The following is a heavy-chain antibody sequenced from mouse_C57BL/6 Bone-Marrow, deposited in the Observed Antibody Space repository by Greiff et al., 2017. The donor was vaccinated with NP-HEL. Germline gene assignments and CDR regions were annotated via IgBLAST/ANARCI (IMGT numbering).Heavy chain of an antibody. V-gene: IGHV14-4*01. J-gene: IGHJ1*03. D-gene: IGHD1-1*01. CDR3: TVLYGAGYFDV. Sequence: EVMLVESGAELVRPGASVKLSCTASGFNIKDDYMHWVKQRPEQGLEWIGWIDPENGDTEYASKFQGKATITADTSSNTAYLQLSSLTSEDTAVYYCTVLYGAGYFDVWGTGTTVTVSS. CDR2: IDPENGDT. CDR1: GFNIKDDY.